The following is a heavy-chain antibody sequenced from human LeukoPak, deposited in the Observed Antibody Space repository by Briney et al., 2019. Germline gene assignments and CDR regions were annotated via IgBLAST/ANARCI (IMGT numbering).Heavy chain of an antibody. Sequence: GESLRLSCATSGFTFSRHWMHWVRQVPGKGLVWISCINTDGTRTTYADSVKGRFTISRDNAKNTLYLQVDGPRDEDTAVYFCSRGMDGYNIDFWGQGTLVTVSS. J-gene: IGHJ4*02. CDR3: SRGMDGYNIDF. D-gene: IGHD5-24*01. V-gene: IGHV3-74*03. CDR1: GFTFSRHW. CDR2: INTDGTRT.